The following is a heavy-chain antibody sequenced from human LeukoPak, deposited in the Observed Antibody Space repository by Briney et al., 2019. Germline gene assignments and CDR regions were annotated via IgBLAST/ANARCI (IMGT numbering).Heavy chain of an antibody. V-gene: IGHV4-59*08. CDR1: GASISTYY. Sequence: SETLSLTCAVSGASISTYYWSWIRQPPGKGLEWIGYIHYSGSSYYNPSLKSRVTISLDTSKNHFSLMLSSVTAADTAVYYCATNAAVATSRSWFDPWGQGTLVTVSS. J-gene: IGHJ5*02. CDR3: ATNAAVATSRSWFDP. CDR2: IHYSGSS. D-gene: IGHD6-19*01.